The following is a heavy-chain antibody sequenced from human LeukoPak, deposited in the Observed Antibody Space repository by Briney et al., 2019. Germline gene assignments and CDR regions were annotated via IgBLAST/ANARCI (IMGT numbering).Heavy chain of an antibody. Sequence: PGGSLRLSCAASGFTVSSNYMSWVRQAPGKGLEWVSVIYSGGSTYYADSVKGRFTISRDNSKNTLYLQMNSLRAEDTAVYYCWGFWSGYPTSFDYWGQGTLVTVSS. D-gene: IGHD3-3*01. CDR2: IYSGGST. J-gene: IGHJ4*02. CDR3: WGFWSGYPTSFDY. V-gene: IGHV3-53*01. CDR1: GFTVSSNY.